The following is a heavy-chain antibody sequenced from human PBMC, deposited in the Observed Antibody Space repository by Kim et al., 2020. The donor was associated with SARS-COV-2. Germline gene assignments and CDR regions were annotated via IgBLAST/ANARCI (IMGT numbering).Heavy chain of an antibody. V-gene: IGHV3-48*02. D-gene: IGHD5-12*01. CDR3: ARVGQGVALGMDV. Sequence: YADSVKGRFTISRDNAKNSLYLQMNSLRDEDTAVYYCARVGQGVALGMDVWGQGTTVTVSS. J-gene: IGHJ6*02.